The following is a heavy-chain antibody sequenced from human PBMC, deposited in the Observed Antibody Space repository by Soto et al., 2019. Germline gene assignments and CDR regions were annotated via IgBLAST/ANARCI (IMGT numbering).Heavy chain of an antibody. J-gene: IGHJ6*02. Sequence: EVQLVESGGGLVQPGGSLRLSCAASGFTFSSYWMSWVRQAPGKGLEWVANIKQDGSEKYYVDSVKGRFTISRDNAKNSLYLQMNSLRAEDTAVYYCARVGDFPLWVTTSYYYYGMDVWGQGTTVTVSS. CDR3: ARVGDFPLWVTTSYYYYGMDV. CDR1: GFTFSSYW. D-gene: IGHD4-17*01. CDR2: IKQDGSEK. V-gene: IGHV3-7*03.